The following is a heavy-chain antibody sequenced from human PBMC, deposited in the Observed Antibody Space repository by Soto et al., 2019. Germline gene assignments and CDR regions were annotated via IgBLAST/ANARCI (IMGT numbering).Heavy chain of an antibody. D-gene: IGHD1-26*01. V-gene: IGHV3-23*01. CDR1: GFTFSSYA. Sequence: EVQLLESGGGLVQPGGSLRLSCAASGFTFSSYAMRWVRQAPGKGLEWVSAISGSGDSTYYADSVKGRFTISRDNSKNTLYLQMNSLRAEDTAVYYCARRGSGSYDYWGQGTLVTVSS. CDR2: ISGSGDST. CDR3: ARRGSGSYDY. J-gene: IGHJ4*02.